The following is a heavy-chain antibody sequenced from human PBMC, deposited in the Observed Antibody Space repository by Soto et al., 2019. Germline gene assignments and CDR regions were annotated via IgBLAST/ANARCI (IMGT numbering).Heavy chain of an antibody. CDR1: EFKFSGYV. CDR2: ISSSSSSII. D-gene: IGHD2-21*01. V-gene: IGHV3-48*01. Sequence: PGRSMILSCAASEFKFSGYVVNLIRQTPGKGLEWVSYISSSSSSIIYYADSVKVRFTTYRDNAKNSLYLQMNSLRAEDTSVYHSASVGLLYGDAFDIWVQGTMVTVSS. J-gene: IGHJ3*02. CDR3: ASVGLLYGDAFDI.